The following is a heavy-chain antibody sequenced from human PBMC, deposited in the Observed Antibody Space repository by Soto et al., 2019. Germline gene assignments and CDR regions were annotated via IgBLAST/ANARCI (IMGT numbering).Heavy chain of an antibody. J-gene: IGHJ6*03. CDR1: GYSFTSYW. CDR3: ARHRSTVTTSDYYYYYMDV. Sequence: EVQLVQSGAEVKKPGESLKISCKGSGYSFTSYWIGWVRQMPGKGLEWMGIIYPGDSDTRYSPSFQGQVTISADKSISTAYLQWSSLKASDTAMYYCARHRSTVTTSDYYYYYMDVWGKGTTVTVSS. CDR2: IYPGDSDT. D-gene: IGHD4-17*01. V-gene: IGHV5-51*01.